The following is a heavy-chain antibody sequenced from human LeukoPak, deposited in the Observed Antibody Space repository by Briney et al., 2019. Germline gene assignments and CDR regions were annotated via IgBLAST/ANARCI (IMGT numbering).Heavy chain of an antibody. CDR2: IYVDGRTT. CDR3: IRDFRSADL. J-gene: IGHJ5*02. Sequence: SGGSLRLSCAASGFTVDSNYLSWVRQPPGKGLVWVSRIYVDGRTTNYADSVKGRFTISRDNAKNTVYLEMNSLSVEDTATYYCIRDFRSADLWGQGTLVTVTS. CDR1: GFTVDSNY. V-gene: IGHV3-74*01.